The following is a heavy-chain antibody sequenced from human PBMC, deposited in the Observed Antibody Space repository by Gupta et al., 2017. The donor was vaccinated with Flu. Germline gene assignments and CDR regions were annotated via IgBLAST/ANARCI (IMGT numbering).Heavy chain of an antibody. CDR1: GVSFSTYS. D-gene: IGHD7-27*01. CDR3: VAQNWDYHF. CDR2: ISHRGTT. J-gene: IGHJ1*01. V-gene: IGHV4-34*01. Sequence: HLQRWGAGCLKPSETLSLSCGVYGVSFSTYSWSWIRQSPGKGLEWIREISHRGTTNYNPSLKTRITMSIDTSRKQYSLTLTAVISAYTDMYYCVAQNWDYHFWGQGTLVTVSS.